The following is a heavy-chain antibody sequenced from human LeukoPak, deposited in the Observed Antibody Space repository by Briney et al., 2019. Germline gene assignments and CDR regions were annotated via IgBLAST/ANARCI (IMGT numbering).Heavy chain of an antibody. D-gene: IGHD4-11*01. Sequence: GGSLRLSCAASGFTLSNAWMSWVRQAPGKGLEWVGRIKSKSDGGTTDYAAPVKGRFAISRDDSKSTLYLQMNSLKTEDIAVYYCTTLDFSNGLFDPWGQGALVTVSS. CDR3: TTLDFSNGLFDP. J-gene: IGHJ5*02. V-gene: IGHV3-15*01. CDR2: IKSKSDGGTT. CDR1: GFTLSNAW.